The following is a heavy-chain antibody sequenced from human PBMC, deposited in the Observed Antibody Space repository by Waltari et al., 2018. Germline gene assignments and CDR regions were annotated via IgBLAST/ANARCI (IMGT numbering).Heavy chain of an antibody. CDR3: SGGEVTGTDF. D-gene: IGHD1-1*01. CDR2: IRRQPFNYAT. V-gene: IGHV3-73*01. CDR1: GFSFGGST. Sequence: EVQVVESGGGLVQPGGSVELPCATSGFSFGGSTIHWVRQTSGRGLEWVGRIRRQPFNYATAYSESVKGRFTISRDDSKNTAYLQMNNLMTEDTAVYYCSGGEVTGTDFWGQGTLVTVSS. J-gene: IGHJ4*02.